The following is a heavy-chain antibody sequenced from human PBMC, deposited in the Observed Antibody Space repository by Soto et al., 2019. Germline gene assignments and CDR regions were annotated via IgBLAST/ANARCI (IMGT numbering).Heavy chain of an antibody. Sequence: QVQLQESGPGLVKPSGTLSLTCAVSGGSISSSNWWSWVRQPPGKGLEWIGEIYHSGSPNYNPSLKSRVTISGDKSKSQFSLKLSSVSAADTAVYYCARATINYYYYGMDVWGQGATVTVS. CDR2: IYHSGSP. V-gene: IGHV4-4*02. CDR1: GGSISSSNW. J-gene: IGHJ6*02. CDR3: ARATINYYYYGMDV. D-gene: IGHD5-12*01.